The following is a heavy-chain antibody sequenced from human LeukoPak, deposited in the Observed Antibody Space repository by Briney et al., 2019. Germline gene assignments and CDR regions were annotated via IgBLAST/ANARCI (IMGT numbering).Heavy chain of an antibody. CDR3: ARSQEMATMFVDY. CDR1: GGSISSGDYY. D-gene: IGHD5-24*01. CDR2: IYYSGSI. V-gene: IGHV4-30-4*08. Sequence: PSRTLSLTCTVSGGSISSGDYYWSWIRQPPGKGLEWIGYIYYSGSIYYNPSLKSRVTISVDTSKNQFSLKLSSVTAADTAVYYCARSQEMATMFVDYWGQGTLVTVSS. J-gene: IGHJ4*02.